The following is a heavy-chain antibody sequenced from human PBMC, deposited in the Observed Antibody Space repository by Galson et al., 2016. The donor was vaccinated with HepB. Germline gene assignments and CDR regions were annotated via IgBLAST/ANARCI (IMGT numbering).Heavy chain of an antibody. CDR1: GFSLPTRGLC. Sequence: PALVKPTQTLTLTCTFSGFSLPTRGLCVSWIRQPPGKALEWLALIDWNDDKYYRTSMKTRLTISKDTSKNQVVLTMTHMDPLDTATYYCAMGTQYLVLLTWGQGSPVTVSS. J-gene: IGHJ4*02. CDR3: AMGTQYLVLLT. V-gene: IGHV2-70*01. CDR2: IDWNDDK. D-gene: IGHD6-13*01.